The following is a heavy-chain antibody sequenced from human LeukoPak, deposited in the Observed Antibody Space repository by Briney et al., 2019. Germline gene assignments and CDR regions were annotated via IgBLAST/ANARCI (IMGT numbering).Heavy chain of an antibody. CDR2: INHSGST. CDR3: ARGGWVVPAAIHTPQYYYYYGMDV. D-gene: IGHD2-2*02. V-gene: IGHV4-34*01. J-gene: IGHJ6*02. CDR1: GGSFSGYY. Sequence: KPSETLSLTCAVYGGSFSGYYWSWIRQPPGKGLEWIGEINHSGSTNYNPSPKSRVTISVDTSKNQFSLKLSSVTAADTAVYYCARGGWVVPAAIHTPQYYYYYGMDVWGQGTTVTVSS.